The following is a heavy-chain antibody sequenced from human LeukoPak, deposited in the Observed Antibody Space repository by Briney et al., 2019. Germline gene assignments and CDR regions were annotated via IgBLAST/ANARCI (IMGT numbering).Heavy chain of an antibody. CDR3: ARVAASFDY. J-gene: IGHJ4*02. V-gene: IGHV4-59*12. CDR1: GGSISSYY. CDR2: INHSGST. Sequence: PSETLSLTCTVSGGSISSYYWSWIRQPPGKGLEWIGEINHSGSTNYNPSLKSRVTISVDKSKNQFSLKLSSVTAADTAVYYCARVAASFDYWGQGTLVTVSS. D-gene: IGHD6-19*01.